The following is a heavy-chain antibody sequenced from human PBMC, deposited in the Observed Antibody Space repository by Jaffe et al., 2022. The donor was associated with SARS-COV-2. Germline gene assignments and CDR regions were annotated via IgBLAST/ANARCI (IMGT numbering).Heavy chain of an antibody. D-gene: IGHD1-20*01. J-gene: IGHJ4*02. CDR2: ISYDGSNK. CDR3: AKDGLGDNWNDGYFDY. CDR1: GFTFSSYG. V-gene: IGHV3-30*18. Sequence: QVQLVESGGGVVQPGRSLRLSCAASGFTFSSYGMHWVRQAPGKGLEWVAVISYDGSNKYYADSVKGRFTISRDNSKNTLYLQMNSLRAEDTAVYYCAKDGLGDNWNDGYFDYWGQGTLVTVSS.